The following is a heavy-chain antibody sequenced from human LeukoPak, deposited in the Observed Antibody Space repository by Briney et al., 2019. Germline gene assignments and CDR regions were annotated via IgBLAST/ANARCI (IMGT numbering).Heavy chain of an antibody. D-gene: IGHD3-22*01. V-gene: IGHV1-69*06. CDR1: GGSFGSDG. Sequence: GASVKVSCKASGGSFGSDGVAWVRQAPGQGLEWMGRIIVFFGTAKYAQKFQGRVTITADTSTNTAYMELSHLRFEDTAVYFCARVYDSSGYYPSGFDYWGQGTLVTVSS. CDR3: ARVYDSSGYYPSGFDY. J-gene: IGHJ4*02. CDR2: IIVFFGTA.